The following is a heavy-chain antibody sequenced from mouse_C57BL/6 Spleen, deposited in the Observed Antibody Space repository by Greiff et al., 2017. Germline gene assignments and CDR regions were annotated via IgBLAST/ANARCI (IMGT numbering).Heavy chain of an antibody. D-gene: IGHD1-1*01. J-gene: IGHJ2*01. CDR2: INPSTGGT. CDR1: GYSFTGYY. CDR3: ARTYGSNPLFDY. Sequence: VQLQQSGPELVKPGASVKISCKASGYSFTGYYMNWVKQSPEKSLEWIGEINPSTGGTTYNQKFKAKATLTVDKSSSTAYMQLKSLTSEDSAVYSCARTYGSNPLFDYWGQDTTLTVSS. V-gene: IGHV1-42*01.